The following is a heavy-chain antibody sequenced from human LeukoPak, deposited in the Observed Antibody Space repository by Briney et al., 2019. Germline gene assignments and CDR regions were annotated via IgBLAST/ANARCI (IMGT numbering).Heavy chain of an antibody. D-gene: IGHD2-2*01. J-gene: IGHJ4*02. CDR1: AFTFSSYS. CDR3: ARDWCSSTRCYDY. Sequence: GGSLRLSCAASAFTFSSYSMNWVRQAPGKGLEWVSSISSSSSYIYYADSVKGRFTISRDNAKNSLYLQMNSLRAEDTAVYYCARDWCSSTRCYDYWGQGTLVTVSS. CDR2: ISSSSSYI. V-gene: IGHV3-21*01.